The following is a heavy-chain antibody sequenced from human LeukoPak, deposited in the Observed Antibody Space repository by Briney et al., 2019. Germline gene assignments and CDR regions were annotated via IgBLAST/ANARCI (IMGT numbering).Heavy chain of an antibody. D-gene: IGHD7-27*01. V-gene: IGHV3-48*03. J-gene: IGHJ4*02. CDR1: GFTFSGYE. Sequence: GGSLRLSCAASGFTFSGYEMNWVRQAPGKGLEWISYISSSGGTVYYADSVKGRFTISRDNAKNSLYLQMNSLRAEDTAVYYCARVNWGELDYWGQGTLVTVSS. CDR2: ISSSGGTV. CDR3: ARVNWGELDY.